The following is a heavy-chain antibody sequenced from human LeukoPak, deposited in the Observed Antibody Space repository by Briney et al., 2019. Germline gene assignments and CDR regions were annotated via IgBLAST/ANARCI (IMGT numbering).Heavy chain of an antibody. CDR1: GFTFSSYG. D-gene: IGHD2-2*01. CDR3: ARVYCSSTSCSGDAFDI. Sequence: GRSLRLSCAASGFTFSSYGMHWVRQAPGKGLEWVSSISSSSSYIYYADSVKGRFTISRDNAKNSLYLQMNSLRAEDTAVYYCARVYCSSTSCSGDAFDIWGQGTMVTVSS. CDR2: ISSSSSYI. J-gene: IGHJ3*02. V-gene: IGHV3-21*01.